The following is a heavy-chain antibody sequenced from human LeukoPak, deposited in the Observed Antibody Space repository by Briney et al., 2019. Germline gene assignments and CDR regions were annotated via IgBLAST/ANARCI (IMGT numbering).Heavy chain of an antibody. CDR3: ARDLRLPPHDAFDI. Sequence: PGGSLRLSCAASGFTFGHYWMSWVRQTPGMGLEWVANIKQDESEKYYMDSVKGRFIISRDNAKNSLYLQMNSLRAEDTAVYYCARDLRLPPHDAFDIWGQGTMVTVSS. V-gene: IGHV3-7*01. CDR2: IKQDESEK. J-gene: IGHJ3*02. CDR1: GFTFGHYW. D-gene: IGHD5-18*01.